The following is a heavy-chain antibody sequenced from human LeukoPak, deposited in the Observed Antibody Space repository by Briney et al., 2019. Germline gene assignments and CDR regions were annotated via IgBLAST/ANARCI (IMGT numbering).Heavy chain of an antibody. Sequence: SETLSLTCTVSGGSISSSSYYWGWIRQPPGKGLEWIGSICYSGSTYYNPSLKSRVTISVDTSKNQFSLKLSSVTAADTAVYYCARDLNYYDSSGYLDYWGQGTLVTVSS. CDR1: GGSISSSSYY. D-gene: IGHD3-22*01. CDR2: ICYSGST. V-gene: IGHV4-39*07. J-gene: IGHJ4*02. CDR3: ARDLNYYDSSGYLDY.